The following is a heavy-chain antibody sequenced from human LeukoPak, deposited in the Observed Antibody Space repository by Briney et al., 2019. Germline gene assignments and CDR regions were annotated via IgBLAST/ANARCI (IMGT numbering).Heavy chain of an antibody. J-gene: IGHJ6*02. CDR3: ARVGHSGYETDYYYGMDV. CDR1: GYSISSVYY. D-gene: IGHD5-12*01. V-gene: IGHV4-38-2*02. CDR2: IYHSGST. Sequence: PSETLSLTCTVSGYSISSVYYWGWIRQPPGKGLEWIGSIYHSGSTYYNPSLKSRVTISVDTSKNQFSLKLSSVTAADTAVYYCARVGHSGYETDYYYGMDVWGQGTTVTVSS.